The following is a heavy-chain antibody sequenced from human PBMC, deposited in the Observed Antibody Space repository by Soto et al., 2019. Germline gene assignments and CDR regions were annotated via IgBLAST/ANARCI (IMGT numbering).Heavy chain of an antibody. D-gene: IGHD2-15*01. V-gene: IGHV3-7*01. CDR2: IKQDGSEK. J-gene: IGHJ5*02. CDR1: GFTFSSYW. Sequence: EVQLVESGGGLVQPGGSLRLSCAASGFTFSSYWRTWVRQAPGKGLEWVANIKQDGSEKYYVDSVKGRFTISRDNAKNSLYLQMNSLRGDDTAVYYCAREGATIVGSWFDPWGQGILVTVSS. CDR3: AREGATIVGSWFDP.